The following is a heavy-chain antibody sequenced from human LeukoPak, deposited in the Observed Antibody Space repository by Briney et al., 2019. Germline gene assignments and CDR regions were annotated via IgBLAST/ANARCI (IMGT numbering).Heavy chain of an antibody. V-gene: IGHV3-30*02. D-gene: IGHD3-3*02. J-gene: IGHJ4*02. Sequence: QPGGSLKLSCTRSGFVFTTFGMHWVRQAPGRGLEAVAFSPKDDYDHKYADSVKGRFTISRDKSKNILFLEMNSLTPDDTAIYYCARSYVLNILDYWGQGTLVSVSS. CDR3: ARSYVLNILDY. CDR1: GFVFTTFG. CDR2: SPKDDYDH.